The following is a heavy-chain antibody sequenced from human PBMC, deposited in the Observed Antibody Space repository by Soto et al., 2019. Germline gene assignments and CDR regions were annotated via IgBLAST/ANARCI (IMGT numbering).Heavy chain of an antibody. J-gene: IGHJ5*02. Sequence: QITLKESGPTLVKPTQTLTLTCTFSGFSLTTRGVGVGWIRQPPGKALECLALIYWDDDKRYSPSLQSRLSLTKDTSNNQVVLKMTNVDPVDTATYYCATITNYYQYAWFDPWGQGTLVSVSS. V-gene: IGHV2-5*02. CDR3: ATITNYYQYAWFDP. CDR1: GFSLTTRGVG. CDR2: IYWDDDK. D-gene: IGHD3-16*01.